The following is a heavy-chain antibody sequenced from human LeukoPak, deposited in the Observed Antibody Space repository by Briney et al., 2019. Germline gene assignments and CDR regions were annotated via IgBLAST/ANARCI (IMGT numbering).Heavy chain of an antibody. CDR3: AKDMDYGSGSYYNSFYY. D-gene: IGHD3-10*01. CDR2: ISGSGGST. J-gene: IGHJ4*02. CDR1: GFTFSSYS. V-gene: IGHV3-23*01. Sequence: GGSLRLSCAASGFTFSSYSMNWVRQAPGKGLEWVSAISGSGGSTYYADSVKGRFTISRDNSKNTLYLQMNSLRAEDTAVYYCAKDMDYGSGSYYNSFYYWGQGTLVTVSS.